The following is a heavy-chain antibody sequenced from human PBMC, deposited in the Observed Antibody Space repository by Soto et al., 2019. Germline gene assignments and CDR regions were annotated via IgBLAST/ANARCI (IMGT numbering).Heavy chain of an antibody. V-gene: IGHV4-39*01. CDR3: ARSRLYDSSGYYPTYFDY. CDR1: GGSISSSSYY. CDR2: TYYSGST. Sequence: SETLSLTCTVSGGSISSSSYYWGWIRQPPGKGLEWIGSTYYSGSTYYNPSLKSRVTISVDTSKNQFSLKLSSVTAADTAVYYCARSRLYDSSGYYPTYFDYWGQGTLVTVSS. D-gene: IGHD3-22*01. J-gene: IGHJ4*02.